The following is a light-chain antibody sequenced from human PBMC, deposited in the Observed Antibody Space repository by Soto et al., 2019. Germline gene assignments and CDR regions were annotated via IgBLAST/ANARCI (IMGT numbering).Light chain of an antibody. CDR3: QQYNTYPIT. CDR1: QSISSW. J-gene: IGKJ5*01. Sequence: DIQMTQSPSTLSASVGDRVTITCRASQSISSWLAWYQQKPGKAPKLLIYKASSLESGVPSRFSGSGFGTEFTLTISSLQPEDFATYYCQQYNTYPITFGQGTRLEIK. V-gene: IGKV1-5*03. CDR2: KAS.